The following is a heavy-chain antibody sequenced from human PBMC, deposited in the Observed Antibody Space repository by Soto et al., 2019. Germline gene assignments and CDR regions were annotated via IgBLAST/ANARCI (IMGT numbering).Heavy chain of an antibody. CDR2: IIPILGIA. V-gene: IGHV1-69*02. Sequence: QVQLVQSGAEVKKPGSSVKDSCKASGGTFSSYTISWVRQAPGQGLEWMGRIIPILGIANYAQEFQGRVTITADKSTSTAYMELSSLRSEDTAVYYCSIRTTVVHFDYWGQGTLVNVSS. D-gene: IGHD4-17*01. CDR3: SIRTTVVHFDY. CDR1: GGTFSSYT. J-gene: IGHJ4*02.